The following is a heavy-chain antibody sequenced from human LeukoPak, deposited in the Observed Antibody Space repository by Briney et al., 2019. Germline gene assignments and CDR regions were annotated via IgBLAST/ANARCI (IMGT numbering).Heavy chain of an antibody. D-gene: IGHD3-22*01. CDR1: GPSISSYY. J-gene: IGHJ4*02. Sequence: SQTLSLTCTVSGPSISSYYSRSIRHSAGKGLEWIGRIYSSGSTNYHPSLKSRVTMSVDTSKNQFSLELSSVTAADTAVYYCARGLGIITGYYYDSPHYYFDYWGQGTLVTVSS. CDR3: ARGLGIITGYYYDSPHYYFDY. V-gene: IGHV4-4*07. CDR2: IYSSGST.